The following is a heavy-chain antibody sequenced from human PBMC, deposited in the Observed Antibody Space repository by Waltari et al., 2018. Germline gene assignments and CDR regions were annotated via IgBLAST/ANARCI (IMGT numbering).Heavy chain of an antibody. CDR3: AKVGGVAAAEFQFDF. Sequence: EVQLLESGGGLVQPGESLRLSGAAAGFTFMSYAMSWVRQGPGKGLEWVSVISRPGLTTYYADSVKGRYSISRDNSRSTLYLQINSLRGDDTAVYYCAKVGGVAAAEFQFDFWGRGTLVTVSS. CDR2: ISRPGLTT. D-gene: IGHD2-2*01. V-gene: IGHV3-23*01. CDR1: GFTFMSYA. J-gene: IGHJ4*02.